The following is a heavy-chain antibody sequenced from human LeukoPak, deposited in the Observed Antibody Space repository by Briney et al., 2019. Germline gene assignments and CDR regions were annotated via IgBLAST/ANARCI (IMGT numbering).Heavy chain of an antibody. CDR1: GFTFSSYA. J-gene: IGHJ4*02. CDR3: AKRYGDYVAAFDY. D-gene: IGHD4-17*01. Sequence: GGSLRLSCTASGFTFSSYAMSWVRQAPGKGLEWVSAISGSGGSTYYADSVKGRFTISRDNSKNTLYLQMNSLRAEDTAVYYCAKRYGDYVAAFDYWGQGTLVTVSS. CDR2: ISGSGGST. V-gene: IGHV3-23*01.